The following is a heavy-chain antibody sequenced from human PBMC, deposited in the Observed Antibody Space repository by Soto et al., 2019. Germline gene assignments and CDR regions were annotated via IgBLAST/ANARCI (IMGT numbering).Heavy chain of an antibody. CDR1: GFTFSSYA. CDR2: ISASGNST. D-gene: IGHD3-3*02. V-gene: IGHV3-23*01. J-gene: IGHJ4*02. CDR3: AKDDPFTY. Sequence: EVQLLESWGGLVQPGGSLRLSCAASGFTFSSYAMGWVRQAPGKGLEWVSVISASGNSTYYADAVKGRFAISRDNSKNTHYLQMNSLRAEDTAVYYCAKDDPFTYWGQGTLVTVSS.